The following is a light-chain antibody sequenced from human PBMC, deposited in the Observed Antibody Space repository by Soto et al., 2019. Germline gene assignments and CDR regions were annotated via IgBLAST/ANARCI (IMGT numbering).Light chain of an antibody. CDR1: QSVSSS. CDR3: QQRSNWPRT. CDR2: DAS. J-gene: IGKJ2*01. Sequence: EIVLTQSPATLSLSPGARATLSCRASQSVSSSLGWYQQIPGQAPRLLIYDASNRATGIPARFSGSGSGTDFTLTISSLEPEDFAVYYCQQRSNWPRTFGQGTKLES. V-gene: IGKV3-11*01.